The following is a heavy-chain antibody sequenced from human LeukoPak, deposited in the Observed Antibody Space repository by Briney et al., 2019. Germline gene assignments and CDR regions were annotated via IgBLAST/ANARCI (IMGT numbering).Heavy chain of an antibody. J-gene: IGHJ6*02. CDR1: GGSISGHY. CDR2: IHYSGRP. CDR3: ARFGVDYDMDV. D-gene: IGHD3-16*01. V-gene: IGHV4-59*11. Sequence: SETLSLTCTVSGGSISGHYWTWIRQPPGKGLERTGQIHYSGRPDYNPSLKSRVTISVDTSKNQLSLKVTSVTGADTAVYYCARFGVDYDMDVWGQGTTVTVSS.